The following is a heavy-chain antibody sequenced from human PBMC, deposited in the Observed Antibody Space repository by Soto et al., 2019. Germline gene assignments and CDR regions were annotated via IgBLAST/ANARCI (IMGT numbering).Heavy chain of an antibody. D-gene: IGHD6-19*01. CDR3: AKDRLAVALYYFDY. CDR1: GFTFDDYA. CDR2: ISWNSGSI. Sequence: GGSLRLSCAASGFTFDDYAMHWVRQAPGKGLEWVSGISWNSGSIGYADSVKGRFTISRDNAKNSLYLQMNSLRAEDTALYYCAKDRLAVALYYFDYWGQGTLVTVSS. J-gene: IGHJ4*02. V-gene: IGHV3-9*01.